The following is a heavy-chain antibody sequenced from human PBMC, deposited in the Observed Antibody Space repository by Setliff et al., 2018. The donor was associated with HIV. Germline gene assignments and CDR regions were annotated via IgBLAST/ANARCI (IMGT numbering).Heavy chain of an antibody. V-gene: IGHV1-69-2*01. CDR1: GYSFTDYY. D-gene: IGHD1-26*01. J-gene: IGHJ6*03. CDR3: ATGTIEGLTRYYYYYMDV. Sequence: ASVKVSCKVSGYSFTDYYMHWVQQAPGNGLEWMGLADPENGETIYAEKFQGRVTITADTSTDTAYMELSSLRSEDTALYYCATGTIEGLTRYYYYYMDVWGKGTTVTVSS. CDR2: ADPENGET.